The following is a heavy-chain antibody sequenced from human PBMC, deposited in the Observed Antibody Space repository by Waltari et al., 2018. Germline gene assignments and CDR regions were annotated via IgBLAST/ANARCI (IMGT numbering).Heavy chain of an antibody. D-gene: IGHD6-13*01. CDR2: MHHSGGT. CDR3: ARVAAPADTYYYYMDV. J-gene: IGHJ6*03. CDR1: GYSIISGYY. V-gene: IGHV4-38-2*01. Sequence: QVQLQESGPGLAKPSETLSLTCAVSGYSIISGYYWGWIRQPPGKGLEWIGDMHHSGGTHYNPSLRGRVTIAIATSKNQFSLKLSSVTAADTAVYYCARVAAPADTYYYYMDVWGKGTTVTVSS.